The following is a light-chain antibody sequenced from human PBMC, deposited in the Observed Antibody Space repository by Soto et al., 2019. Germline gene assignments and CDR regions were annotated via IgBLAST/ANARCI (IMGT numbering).Light chain of an antibody. CDR2: EGX. CDR3: SSYAGRIESV. V-gene: IGLV2-14*02. CDR1: SSDVGTYDL. J-gene: IGLJ1*01. Sequence: QSALTQPASVPGSPGQSVTISCTGSSSDVGTYDLVSWYQQHPGKAPKILIYEGXKXHSGVSNRFSGQKSRNMAFLTISGLQPEDESAYYCSSYAGRIESVLGAGTKVSIL.